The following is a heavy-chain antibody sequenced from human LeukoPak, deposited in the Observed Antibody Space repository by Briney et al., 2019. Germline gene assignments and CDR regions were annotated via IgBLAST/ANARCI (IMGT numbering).Heavy chain of an antibody. CDR3: ARWRSDSIDY. J-gene: IGHJ4*02. Sequence: GESLKISCKGSGYRFTSYWIGWVRQMPGKGLELMGMIYPGDSDTKYRPSFQGQVTISADKSISTAYLPWSSLEASDTAMFYCARWRSDSIDYWGQGTLVTVSS. CDR1: GYRFTSYW. V-gene: IGHV5-51*01. D-gene: IGHD3-16*01. CDR2: IYPGDSDT.